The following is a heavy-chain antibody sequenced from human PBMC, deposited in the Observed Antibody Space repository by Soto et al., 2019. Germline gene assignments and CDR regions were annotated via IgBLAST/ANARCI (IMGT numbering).Heavy chain of an antibody. CDR1: GGSISSTDYY. CDR3: AKQFWSTMAYFDY. J-gene: IGHJ4*02. Sequence: QLQLQESGPGLVKPSETLSLTCTVSGGSISSTDYYWGWIRQPPGKGLEWIGTISYSGTTYYNPSLKSRDTISVDTSKNQFSLKVTSVTAADTAVYYCAKQFWSTMAYFDYCGQGTLVTVSS. V-gene: IGHV4-39*01. CDR2: ISYSGTT. D-gene: IGHD5-12*01.